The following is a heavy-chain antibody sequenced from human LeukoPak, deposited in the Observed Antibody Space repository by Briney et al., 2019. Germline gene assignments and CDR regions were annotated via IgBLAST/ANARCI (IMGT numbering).Heavy chain of an antibody. CDR2: IGYDESKK. J-gene: IGHJ4*02. CDR1: GFTFNNFG. V-gene: IGHV3-30*02. D-gene: IGHD3/OR15-3a*01. CDR3: AKGGL. Sequence: GGSLRLSCEASGFTFNNFGMHWVRQAPGKGLEWVAFIGYDESKKYYAESVKGRFTISRDNSKNTLYLQMNSLRAEDTAVYYCAKGGLWGQGTLVTVSS.